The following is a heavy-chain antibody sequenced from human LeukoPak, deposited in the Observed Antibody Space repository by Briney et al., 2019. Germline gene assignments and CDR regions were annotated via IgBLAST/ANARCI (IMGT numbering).Heavy chain of an antibody. CDR2: IYYSGST. CDR3: ARVGYYYDSSGYYLFDY. D-gene: IGHD3-22*01. V-gene: IGHV4-61*05. CDR1: GVSISSSRYY. Sequence: PSETLSLTCTVSGVSISSSRYYWGWIRQPPGKGLEWIGYIYYSGSTNYNPSLKSRVTISVDTSKNQFSLKLSSVTAADTAVYYCARVGYYYDSSGYYLFDYWGQGTLVSVSS. J-gene: IGHJ4*02.